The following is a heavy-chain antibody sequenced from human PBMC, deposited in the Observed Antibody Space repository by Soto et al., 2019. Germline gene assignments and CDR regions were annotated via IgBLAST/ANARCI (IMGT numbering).Heavy chain of an antibody. V-gene: IGHV3-73*01. D-gene: IGHD6-6*01. CDR2: IRDEGYSYAT. J-gene: IGHJ4*02. Sequence: GWSLRLSCAASGFSFSDSVMHWVRQASGRGLEWVGRIRDEGYSYATHYAASVRGRFTISRDDSKNTAYLQMNSLETVDTVVYYSTRQWTVSSSGDYWGQGTLVTVSS. CDR3: TRQWTVSSSGDY. CDR1: GFSFSDSV.